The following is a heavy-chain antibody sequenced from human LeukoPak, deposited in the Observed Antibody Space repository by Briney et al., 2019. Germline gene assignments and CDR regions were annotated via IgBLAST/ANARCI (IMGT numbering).Heavy chain of an antibody. CDR1: GGTFSSYA. CDR2: IIPILGIA. CDR3: ARDRGRDGYYYYGMDV. V-gene: IGHV1-69*04. D-gene: IGHD5-24*01. J-gene: IGHJ6*02. Sequence: EASVKVSCKASGGTFSSYAISWVRQAPGQGLEWIGRIIPILGIANYAQKFQGRVTITADKSTSTAYMELSSLRSEDTAVYYCARDRGRDGYYYYGMDVWGQGTTVTVSS.